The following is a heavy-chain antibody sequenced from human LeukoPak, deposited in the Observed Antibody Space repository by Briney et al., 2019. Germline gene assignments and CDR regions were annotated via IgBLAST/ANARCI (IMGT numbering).Heavy chain of an antibody. V-gene: IGHV1-69*05. D-gene: IGHD2-2*01. Sequence: SVKVSCKASGGTFSSYAISWVRQAPGQGLEWMGRIIPIFGTANYAQKFQGRVTITTDGSTSTAYMELSSLRSEDTAVYYCARNLGYCSSTSCQNWFDPWGQGTLVTVSS. CDR3: ARNLGYCSSTSCQNWFDP. CDR1: GGTFSSYA. CDR2: IIPIFGTA. J-gene: IGHJ5*02.